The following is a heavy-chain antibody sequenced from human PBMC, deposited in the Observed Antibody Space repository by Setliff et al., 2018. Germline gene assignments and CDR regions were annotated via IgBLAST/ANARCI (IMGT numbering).Heavy chain of an antibody. CDR2: ISSSSSYI. CDR3: AKDTHYYSSSGYYCFDY. D-gene: IGHD3-22*01. Sequence: GGSLRLSCAASGFTFSSYSMNWVRRAPGKGLEWVSSISSSSSYIYYADSVKGRFTISRDNAKNTVYLQMNSLTAEDTAVYYCAKDTHYYSSSGYYCFDYWGQGTLVTVSS. J-gene: IGHJ4*02. CDR1: GFTFSSYS. V-gene: IGHV3-21*01.